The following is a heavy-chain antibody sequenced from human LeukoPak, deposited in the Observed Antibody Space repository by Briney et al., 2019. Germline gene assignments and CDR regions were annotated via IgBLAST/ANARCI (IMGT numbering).Heavy chain of an antibody. Sequence: ASVKVSCKASGYTFTGYYMHWVRQAPGQGLEWMGWMNPNSGNTGYAQKFQGRVTMTRNTYISTAYMELSSLRSEDTAVYYCARGVFETKPGIAVAVFRFDPWGQGTLVTVSS. D-gene: IGHD6-19*01. CDR2: MNPNSGNT. V-gene: IGHV1-8*02. CDR1: GYTFTGYY. J-gene: IGHJ5*02. CDR3: ARGVFETKPGIAVAVFRFDP.